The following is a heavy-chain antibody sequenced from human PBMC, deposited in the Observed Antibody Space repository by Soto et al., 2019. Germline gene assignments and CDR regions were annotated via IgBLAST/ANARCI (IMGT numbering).Heavy chain of an antibody. D-gene: IGHD6-19*01. CDR1: GYTFTSYG. V-gene: IGHV1-18*01. Sequence: ASVKVSCKASGYTFTSYGISWVRQAPGQGLEWMGWISAYNGNTNYAQKLQGRGTMTTDTSTSTAYMELRSLRSDDTAVYYCARVPQWLPPLTVWYFDLWGRGTLVTVSS. CDR3: ARVPQWLPPLTVWYFDL. J-gene: IGHJ2*01. CDR2: ISAYNGNT.